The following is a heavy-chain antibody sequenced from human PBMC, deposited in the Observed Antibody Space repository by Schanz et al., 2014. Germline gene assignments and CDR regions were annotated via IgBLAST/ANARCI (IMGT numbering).Heavy chain of an antibody. D-gene: IGHD3-10*01. J-gene: IGHJ4*02. CDR3: VSSGSYSSYAF. CDR2: ITYNGGTI. CDR1: GITFSSHS. Sequence: EVQLVQSGGGLVQPGGSLRLSCAASGITFSSHSFNWVRQAPGKGLEWISYITYNGGTIYYADSVKGRFTVSRDNAENALYLQMNSLRAEDTAVYHCVSSGSYSSYAFWGQGTLVTVSS. V-gene: IGHV3-48*01.